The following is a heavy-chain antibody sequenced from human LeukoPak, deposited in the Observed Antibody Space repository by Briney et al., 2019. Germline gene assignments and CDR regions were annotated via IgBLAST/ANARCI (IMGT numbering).Heavy chain of an antibody. D-gene: IGHD3-9*01. CDR3: AKGYYFDILSGYSSLDS. Sequence: GGSLRLSCAASGFAASGFTFSTFGMHWVRQAPGKGLEWVAFIRYDGSNKYYADSVKGRFTISRDDSKNTLYLQMNSLRAEDTAAYYCAKGYYFDILSGYSSLDSWGQGTLVTVSS. CDR1: GFTFSTFG. CDR2: IRYDGSNK. J-gene: IGHJ4*02. V-gene: IGHV3-30*02.